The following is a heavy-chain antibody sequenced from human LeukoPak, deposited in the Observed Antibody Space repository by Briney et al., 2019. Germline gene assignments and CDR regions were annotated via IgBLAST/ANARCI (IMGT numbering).Heavy chain of an antibody. CDR2: IYYSGST. D-gene: IGHD1-1*01. CDR1: GGYISSGGYY. J-gene: IGHJ5*02. CDR3: ARGGVELEKANWFDP. Sequence: SQNLSLTCTFSGGYISSGGYYWSWIRQHPGKGLEWIGYIYYSGSTYYNPSLKSRVTISVDTSKNQFSLKLSSVTAADTAVYYCARGGVELEKANWFDPWGQGTLVTVSS. V-gene: IGHV4-31*03.